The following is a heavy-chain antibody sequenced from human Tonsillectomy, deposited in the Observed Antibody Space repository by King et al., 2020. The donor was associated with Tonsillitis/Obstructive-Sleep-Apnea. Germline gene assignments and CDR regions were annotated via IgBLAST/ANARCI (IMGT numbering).Heavy chain of an antibody. CDR3: AKGPPDFWGLFDY. CDR2: VRFGGGST. J-gene: IGHJ4*02. D-gene: IGHD3-3*01. CDR1: GFTFTNHV. Sequence: VQLVESGGGSVQPGGSLRLFCAASGFTFTNHVMTWVRQAPGKGLEWISSVRFGGGSTLYADSVKGRFTISRDNSKNTLYLQMDSLRVDDTAVYYCAKGPPDFWGLFDYWGQGTVVTVYS. V-gene: IGHV3-23*04.